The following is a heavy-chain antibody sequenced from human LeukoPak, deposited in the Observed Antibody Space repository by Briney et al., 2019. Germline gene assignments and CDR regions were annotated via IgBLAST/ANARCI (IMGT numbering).Heavy chain of an antibody. D-gene: IGHD2-15*01. J-gene: IGHJ4*02. CDR1: GGTFSSYA. V-gene: IGHV1-69*05. CDR2: IIPIFGTA. Sequence: ASVKVSCKASGGTFSSYAISWVRQAPGQGLEWMGGIIPIFGTANYTQKFQGRVTISTDESTRTAYMELSSLRSEDTAVYYCASLGYCSGGSCYFWGQGTLVTLSS. CDR3: ASLGYCSGGSCYF.